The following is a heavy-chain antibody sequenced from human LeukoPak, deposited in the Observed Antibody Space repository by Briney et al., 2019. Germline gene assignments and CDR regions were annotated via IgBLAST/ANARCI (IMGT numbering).Heavy chain of an antibody. CDR2: IWYDGSNK. J-gene: IGHJ4*02. Sequence: PGGSLRLSCAASGFTFSSYAMHWVRQAPGKGLEWVAVIWYDGSNKYHADSVKGRFTISRDNFKNTLYLQMDNLRAEDTAVYYCARGQDSTGYYYIDYWGQGTLVTVSS. CDR3: ARGQDSTGYYYIDY. D-gene: IGHD3-22*01. CDR1: GFTFSSYA. V-gene: IGHV3-33*08.